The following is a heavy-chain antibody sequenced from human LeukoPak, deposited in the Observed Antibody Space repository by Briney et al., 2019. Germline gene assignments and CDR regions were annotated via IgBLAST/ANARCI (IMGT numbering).Heavy chain of an antibody. J-gene: IGHJ6*02. CDR1: GGTFSSYA. Sequence: SVKVSCKASGGTFSSYAISWVRQAPGQGLEWMGRIIPILGIANYAQKFQGRVTITADKSTSTAYMELSSLRSEDTAVYYCARAYAHGYYYYGMDVWGQGTTVTVSS. V-gene: IGHV1-69*04. CDR3: ARAYAHGYYYYGMDV. CDR2: IIPILGIA.